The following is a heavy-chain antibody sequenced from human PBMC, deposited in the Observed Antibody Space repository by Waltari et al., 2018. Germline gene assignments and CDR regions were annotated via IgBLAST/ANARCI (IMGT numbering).Heavy chain of an antibody. J-gene: IGHJ3*02. CDR2: IIPIFGTA. V-gene: IGHV1-69*13. D-gene: IGHD6-13*01. CDR3: ARDLTRYSSSWYEPHDAFDI. Sequence: QVQLVQSGAEVKKPGSSVKVSCKASGGTFSSYAISWVRQAPGQGLEWMGGIIPIFGTANYAQKFQGRVTMTADESTSTAYMELSSLRSDDTAVYYWARDLTRYSSSWYEPHDAFDIWGQGTTVTVSS. CDR1: GGTFSSYA.